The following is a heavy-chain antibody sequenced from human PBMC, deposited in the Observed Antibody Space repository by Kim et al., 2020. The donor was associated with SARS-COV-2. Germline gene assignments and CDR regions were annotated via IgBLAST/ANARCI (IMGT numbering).Heavy chain of an antibody. V-gene: IGHV3-23*01. Sequence: GGSLRLSCAASGFTFSSYAMSWVRQAPGKGLEWVSAISGSGGSTYYADSVKGRFTISRDNSKNTLYLQMNSLRAEDTAVYYCAKEHVDSSGYFAPCSDYWGQGTLVTVSS. D-gene: IGHD3-22*01. J-gene: IGHJ4*02. CDR2: ISGSGGST. CDR3: AKEHVDSSGYFAPCSDY. CDR1: GFTFSSYA.